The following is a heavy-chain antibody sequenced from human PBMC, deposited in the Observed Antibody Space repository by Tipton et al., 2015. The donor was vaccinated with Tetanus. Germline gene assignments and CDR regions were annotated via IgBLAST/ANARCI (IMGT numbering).Heavy chain of an antibody. CDR2: IYHSGST. CDR3: ARVFVGVYAFDV. CDR1: GGSISSSNW. V-gene: IGHV4-4*02. Sequence: TLSLTCAVSGGSISSSNWWSWVRQPPGKGLEWIGEIYHSGSTNYNPSLKSRVTISVDKSKNQFSRKLSSVIAADTAVYYCARVFVGVYAFDVWGQGTMVTVSS. J-gene: IGHJ3*01. D-gene: IGHD1-26*01.